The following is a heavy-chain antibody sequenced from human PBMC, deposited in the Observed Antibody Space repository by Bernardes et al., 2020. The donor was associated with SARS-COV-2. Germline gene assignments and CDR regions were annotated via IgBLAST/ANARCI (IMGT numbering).Heavy chain of an antibody. V-gene: IGHV2-5*02. CDR1: GFSLSRGRVV. CDR3: AHRPCSDMSCPHYFDY. D-gene: IGHD2-15*01. CDR2: IYWDDDR. Sequence: SGTTLWKPTQTLTLTCPLSGFSLSRGRVVVGWIRQPPGKALEWLALIYWDDDRRYSPSLKNRLTITRDTSKNQVVLTMTNMDPVDTATYYCAHRPCSDMSCPHYFDYWGQGTLVAVSS. J-gene: IGHJ4*02.